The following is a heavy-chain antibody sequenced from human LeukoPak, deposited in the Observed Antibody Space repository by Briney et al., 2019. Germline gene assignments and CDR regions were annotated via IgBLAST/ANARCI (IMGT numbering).Heavy chain of an antibody. CDR1: GDSITSSGVY. D-gene: IGHD6-13*01. Sequence: PSETLSLTCTVAGDSITSSGVYWGWVRQPPGKGLEWVGCAYYGGDTCSNPSLKSRITISFDTSKNQFSLSLSSVTAADTALYFCARLFSSSWPYFYGLGAWGQGTTITVSS. J-gene: IGHJ6*02. V-gene: IGHV4-39*01. CDR2: AYYGGDT. CDR3: ARLFSSSWPYFYGLGA.